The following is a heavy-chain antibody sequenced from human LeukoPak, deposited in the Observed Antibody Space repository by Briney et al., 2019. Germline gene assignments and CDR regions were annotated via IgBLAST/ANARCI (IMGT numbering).Heavy chain of an antibody. V-gene: IGHV3-23*01. CDR2: TSGDGGAT. D-gene: IGHD3-22*01. CDR3: AKDRPNYYGSNGHYYRRDGDY. J-gene: IGHJ4*02. Sequence: PGGSLRLSCAASGFTFSSYAMSWVRQSTGKGLEWVSSTSGDGGATYYSNSVKGRFTISRDNSRNTLYLQMNSLRAEDTAVYHCAKDRPNYYGSNGHYYRRDGDYWGQGTLVTVSS. CDR1: GFTFSSYA.